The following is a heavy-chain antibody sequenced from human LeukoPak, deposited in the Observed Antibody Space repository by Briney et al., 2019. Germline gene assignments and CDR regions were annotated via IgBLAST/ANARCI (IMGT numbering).Heavy chain of an antibody. J-gene: IGHJ5*02. V-gene: IGHV4-31*03. CDR3: ARGIWGDLSWFDP. CDR2: IYYSGST. D-gene: IGHD3-16*01. CDR1: GGSISSGAYY. Sequence: PSQTLSLTCSVSGGSISSGAYYWSWIRQHPGKGLEWIVYIYYSGSTYYNPSLKSRVTISVDTSKNQFSLKLTSMTAADTAVYYCARGIWGDLSWFDPWGQGTLVTVSS.